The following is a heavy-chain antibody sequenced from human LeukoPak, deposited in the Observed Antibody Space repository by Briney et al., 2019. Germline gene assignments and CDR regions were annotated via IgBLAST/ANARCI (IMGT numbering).Heavy chain of an antibody. Sequence: ASVKVSCKVSGYTPTELSMHWVRQAPGKGLEWMGGFGPEDGETIYAQKFQGRVTMTEDTSTDTAYMELSSLRSEDTAVYYCATRYSGSYYGYYYFDYWGQGTLVTVSS. CDR1: GYTPTELS. V-gene: IGHV1-24*01. CDR3: ATRYSGSYYGYYYFDY. CDR2: FGPEDGET. D-gene: IGHD1-26*01. J-gene: IGHJ4*02.